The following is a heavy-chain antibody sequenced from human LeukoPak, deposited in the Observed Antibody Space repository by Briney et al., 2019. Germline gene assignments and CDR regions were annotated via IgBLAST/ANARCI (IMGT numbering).Heavy chain of an antibody. CDR2: IIPIFGTA. CDR1: GGTFSSYA. J-gene: IGHJ6*03. V-gene: IGHV1-69*05. CDR3: ARGGPYSGYDYGSWYMDV. Sequence: SVKVSCMASGGTFSSYAISWVRQAPGQGLEWMGGIIPIFGTASYAQKFQGRVTITTDESTSTAYMELSSLRSEDTAVYYCARGGPYSGYDYGSWYMDVWGKGTTVTVSS. D-gene: IGHD5-12*01.